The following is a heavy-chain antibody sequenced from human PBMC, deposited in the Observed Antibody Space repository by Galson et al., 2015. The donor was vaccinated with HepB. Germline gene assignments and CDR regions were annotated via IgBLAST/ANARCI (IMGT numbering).Heavy chain of an antibody. V-gene: IGHV7-4-1*04. Sequence: SVKVSCKASGYTFSWYGMNWVRQAPGQGLEWMGWINTNTGNPTYAQGFTGRFVFSLDTSVSMAYLQIRSLKAEDTAVYYCARDGSGSYRYGMDVWGQGTTVTVSS. CDR3: ARDGSGSYRYGMDV. J-gene: IGHJ6*02. CDR1: GYTFSWYG. CDR2: INTNTGNP. D-gene: IGHD1-26*01.